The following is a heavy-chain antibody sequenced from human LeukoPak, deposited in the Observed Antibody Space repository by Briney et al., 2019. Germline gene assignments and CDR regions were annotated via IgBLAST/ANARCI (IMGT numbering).Heavy chain of an antibody. CDR2: IIPLFGTA. J-gene: IGHJ4*02. V-gene: IGHV1-69*13. CDR1: GGTFSSYA. D-gene: IGHD3-10*01. Sequence: SVKVSCKASGGTFSSYAISRVRQAPGQGLEWMGGIIPLFGTANYAQKFLGRVIITADESTSTTHMYLSSLKSEDTAVYYCAREWAGYGSGSYYYYWGQGTLVTVSS. CDR3: AREWAGYGSGSYYYY.